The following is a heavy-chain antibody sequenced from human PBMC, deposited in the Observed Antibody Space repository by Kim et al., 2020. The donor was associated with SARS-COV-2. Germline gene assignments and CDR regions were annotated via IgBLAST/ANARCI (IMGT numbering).Heavy chain of an antibody. J-gene: IGHJ4*02. CDR2: ISGSGGST. D-gene: IGHD3-10*01. CDR1: GFTFSSYA. Sequence: GGSLRLSCAASGFTFSSYAMSWVRQAPGKGLEWVSAISGSGGSTYYADSVNGRFTISRDNSKNTLYLQMNSLRAEDTAVYYCAKVEFDYYGSGSYYLVDYWGQGTLVTVSS. V-gene: IGHV3-23*01. CDR3: AKVEFDYYGSGSYYLVDY.